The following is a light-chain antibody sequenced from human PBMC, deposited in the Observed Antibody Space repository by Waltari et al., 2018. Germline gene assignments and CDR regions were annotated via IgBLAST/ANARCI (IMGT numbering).Light chain of an antibody. V-gene: IGKV1-5*03. CDR2: KTS. Sequence: DIQMTQSPSTLSASVGERVTITCRASQSIDRWLAWYQQKPGKAPKLLIYKTSSLESGVASRFSGSGYRTEFTLTISSLQPDDFATYYCQEYKTYRTFGQGTKVEIK. J-gene: IGKJ1*01. CDR1: QSIDRW. CDR3: QEYKTYRT.